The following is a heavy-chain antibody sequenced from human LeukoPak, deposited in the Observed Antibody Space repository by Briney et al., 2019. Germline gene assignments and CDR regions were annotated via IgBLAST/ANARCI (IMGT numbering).Heavy chain of an antibody. V-gene: IGHV1-69*13. CDR3: ARDRKKYCGGDCPYHY. J-gene: IGHJ4*02. CDR1: GGTFSSYA. D-gene: IGHD2-21*02. CDR2: IIPIFGTA. Sequence: SVKVSCKASGGTFSSYAISWVRQAPGQGPEWMGGIIPIFGTANYAQKFQGRVTITADESTSTAYMELSSLRSEDTAVYYCARDRKKYCGGDCPYHYWGQGTLVTVSS.